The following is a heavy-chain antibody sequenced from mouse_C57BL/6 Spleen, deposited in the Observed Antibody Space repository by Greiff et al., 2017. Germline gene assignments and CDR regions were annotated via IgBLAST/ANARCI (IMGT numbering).Heavy chain of an antibody. CDR2: IYPGDGDT. Sequence: QVQLQQSGPELVKPGASVKISCKASGYAFSSSWMNWVKQRPGKGLEWIGRIYPGDGDTNYNGKFKGKATLTADKSSSTAYMQLSSLTSEDSAVYYCAISDDLFAYWGQGTLVTVSA. V-gene: IGHV1-82*01. D-gene: IGHD2-4*01. J-gene: IGHJ3*01. CDR1: GYAFSSSW. CDR3: AISDDLFAY.